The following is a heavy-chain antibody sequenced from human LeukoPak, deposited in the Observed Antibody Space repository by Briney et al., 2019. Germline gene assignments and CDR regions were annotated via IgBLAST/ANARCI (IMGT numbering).Heavy chain of an antibody. D-gene: IGHD6-13*01. CDR3: AKGLVAAGKGKYYFDY. CDR2: VSVSGGST. Sequence: PGGSLRLSCAASGFTFSSYAMTWVRQAPGKGLEWVSGVSVSGGSTYYEDSVKGRFTISRDSSKNTLFLQMNSLRAEDTAVYYCAKGLVAAGKGKYYFDYWGQGTLVTVSS. J-gene: IGHJ4*02. CDR1: GFTFSSYA. V-gene: IGHV3-23*01.